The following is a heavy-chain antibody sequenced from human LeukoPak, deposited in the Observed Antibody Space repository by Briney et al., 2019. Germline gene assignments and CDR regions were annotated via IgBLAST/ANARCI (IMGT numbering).Heavy chain of an antibody. V-gene: IGHV4-4*09. CDR2: IYTSGST. CDR3: ARGSKKRSSSYYYYYYMDV. D-gene: IGHD6-6*01. Sequence: SETLSLTCTVSGGSISSYYWSWIRQPPGKGLEWIGYIYTSGSTNYNPSLKSRVTISVDTSKNQVSLKLSSVTAADTAVYYCARGSKKRSSSYYYYYYMDVWGKGTTVTVSS. J-gene: IGHJ6*03. CDR1: GGSISSYY.